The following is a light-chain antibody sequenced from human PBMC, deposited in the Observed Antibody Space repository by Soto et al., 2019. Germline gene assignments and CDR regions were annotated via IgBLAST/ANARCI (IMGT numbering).Light chain of an antibody. J-gene: IGKJ2*01. CDR2: GAS. Sequence: EIVMTQSPATLSVSPGESATLSCRASQSISSELAWYQQKPGQPPRLLIYGASTRATVVPARFTGSGSGSDFTLTISELQSEDFAVYYCQQGHNWPLTFGQGTRLEI. CDR1: QSISSE. V-gene: IGKV3-15*01. CDR3: QQGHNWPLT.